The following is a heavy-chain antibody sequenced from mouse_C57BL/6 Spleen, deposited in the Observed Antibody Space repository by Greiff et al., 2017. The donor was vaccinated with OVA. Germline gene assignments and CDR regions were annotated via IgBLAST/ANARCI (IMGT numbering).Heavy chain of an antibody. CDR1: GYTFTSYW. Sequence: VQLQQSGAELVRPGSSVKLSCKASGYTFTSYWMDWVKQRPGQGLEWIGNIYPSDSETHYNQKFKDKATLTVDKSSSTAYMQLSSLTSEDSAVYYCARYGYDRFAYWGQGTLVTVSA. CDR3: ARYGYDRFAY. V-gene: IGHV1-61*01. CDR2: IYPSDSET. D-gene: IGHD2-2*01. J-gene: IGHJ3*01.